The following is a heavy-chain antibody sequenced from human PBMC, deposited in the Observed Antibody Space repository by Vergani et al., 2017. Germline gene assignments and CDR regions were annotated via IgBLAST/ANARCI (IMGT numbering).Heavy chain of an antibody. CDR1: GYSIPELT. J-gene: IGHJ4*02. CDR2: FDPEHGEV. V-gene: IGHV1-24*01. CDR3: AIVTEYYDSCGYYLDY. Sequence: QVQLVQSGSEVRKPGASVQVSCQVSGYSIPELTIHWVRQDPGKVLEWMGGFDPEHGEVTFAHHIQGRVTMTEDRSTDTAYMELSSLRPEDTALYYCAIVTEYYDSCGYYLDYWGQGTLVTVSS. D-gene: IGHD3-22*01.